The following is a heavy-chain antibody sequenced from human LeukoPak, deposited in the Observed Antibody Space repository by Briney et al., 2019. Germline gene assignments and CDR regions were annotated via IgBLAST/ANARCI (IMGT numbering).Heavy chain of an antibody. D-gene: IGHD2-8*02. CDR1: GYTFTHYG. Sequence: ASVKVSCKTSGYTFTHYGISWVRQAPGQGLEWVGWISTYNGDTKYAQNFQDKVTMTTDTSTSTAYMELRSLTSDDTAVYYCARSLLVVLDASGEHDAFDMWGQGTMVTVSS. CDR2: ISTYNGDT. CDR3: ARSLLVVLDASGEHDAFDM. V-gene: IGHV1-18*01. J-gene: IGHJ3*02.